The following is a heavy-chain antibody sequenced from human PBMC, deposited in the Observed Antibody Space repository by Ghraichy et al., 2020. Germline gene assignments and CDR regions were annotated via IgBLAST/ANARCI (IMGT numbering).Heavy chain of an antibody. CDR1: GFTFSGYW. CDR3: ARDVCARDDF. Sequence: GGSLRLSCAASGFTFSGYWMHWVRQVPGKGLVWVSRINEDGAITDYADSVKGRFTVSRDNAKNTLDLQMNSLRTDDTAMYYCARDVCARDDFWGQGTLVTVSS. D-gene: IGHD3-3*01. J-gene: IGHJ4*02. V-gene: IGHV3-74*01. CDR2: INEDGAIT.